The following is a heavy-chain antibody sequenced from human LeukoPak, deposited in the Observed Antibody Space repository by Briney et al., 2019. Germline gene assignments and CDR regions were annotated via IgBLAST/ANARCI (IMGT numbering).Heavy chain of an antibody. CDR1: GGTFSSYA. J-gene: IGHJ4*02. CDR3: ASAPDCGGDCPPDY. Sequence: SVKVSCKASGGTFSSYAISWVRQAPGQGLEWMGGIIPIFGTANYAQRFQGRVTITADESTSTAYMELSSLRSEDTAVYYCASAPDCGGDCPPDYWGQGTLVTVSS. CDR2: IIPIFGTA. V-gene: IGHV1-69*13. D-gene: IGHD2-21*02.